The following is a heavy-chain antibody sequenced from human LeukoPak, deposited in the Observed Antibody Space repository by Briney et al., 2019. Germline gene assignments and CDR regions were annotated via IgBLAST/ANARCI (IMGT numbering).Heavy chain of an antibody. Sequence: PSEPLSLTCTVSGGSIRSYYWSWIRQPTGKGLEWIGYIYYSGSTNYNPSLKSRVTISVDTSKNQFSLKLSSVTAADTAVYYCARGELTFDYWGQGTLVTVSS. D-gene: IGHD1-26*01. CDR3: ARGELTFDY. J-gene: IGHJ4*02. V-gene: IGHV4-59*01. CDR1: GGSIRSYY. CDR2: IYYSGST.